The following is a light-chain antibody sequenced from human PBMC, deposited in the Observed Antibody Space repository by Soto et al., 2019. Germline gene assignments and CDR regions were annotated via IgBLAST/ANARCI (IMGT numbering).Light chain of an antibody. CDR1: QSVSID. V-gene: IGKV3-20*01. CDR3: HQYGSSGGIT. CDR2: AAS. Sequence: EFVMTQSPATVPVSPGERVTLSCRASQSVSIDLAWYQQKPGQAPRLLIYAASSRATGIPDRFSGSGSGTDFTLTITRLEPEDSAMYYCHQYGSSGGITFGHGTKVDI. J-gene: IGKJ1*01.